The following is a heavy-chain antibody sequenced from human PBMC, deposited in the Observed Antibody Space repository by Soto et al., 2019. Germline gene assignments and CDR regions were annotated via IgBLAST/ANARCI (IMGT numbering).Heavy chain of an antibody. D-gene: IGHD3-3*01. CDR1: GGSFSGYS. CDR2: INHSGST. Sequence: PSETLSLTCAVYGGSFSGYSWNWIRQPPGKGLEWIGEINHSGSTNYNPSLKSRVTISVDMSKNQFSLKLSSVTVADTAVYYCARRTMGITIFGVVLRYDFDIWGQGTMVTVSS. V-gene: IGHV4-34*01. J-gene: IGHJ3*02. CDR3: ARRTMGITIFGVVLRYDFDI.